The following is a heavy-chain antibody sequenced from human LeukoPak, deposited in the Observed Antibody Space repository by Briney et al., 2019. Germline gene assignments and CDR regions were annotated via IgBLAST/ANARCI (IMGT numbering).Heavy chain of an antibody. D-gene: IGHD6-19*01. CDR3: AIATHTSGWAQFDY. V-gene: IGHV4-31*03. CDR1: GGSISSGGYY. Sequence: PSQTLSLTCTVSGGSISSGGYYWSWIRQHPGKGLEWIGYIYYSGSTYYNPSLKSRVTISVDTSKNQFSLKLSSVTAADTAVYYCAIATHTSGWAQFDYWGQGTLVTVSS. J-gene: IGHJ4*02. CDR2: IYYSGST.